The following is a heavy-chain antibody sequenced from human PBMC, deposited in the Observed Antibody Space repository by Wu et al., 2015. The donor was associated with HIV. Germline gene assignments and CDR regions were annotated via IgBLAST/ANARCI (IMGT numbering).Heavy chain of an antibody. V-gene: IGHV1-8*02. CDR1: GYTFTTYD. CDR2: MNPNNGNT. CDR3: ARDFDWYFDL. J-gene: IGHJ2*01. D-gene: IGHD2/OR15-2a*01. Sequence: QVQLVQSGTEVQKPGASVKVSCKASGYTFTTYDINWVRQASGQGLEYMGWMNPNNGNTASAQRFQGRITMTRTTSTSTAYLELSSLTSEDTAVYYCARDFDWYFDLWGRGTLVTVSS.